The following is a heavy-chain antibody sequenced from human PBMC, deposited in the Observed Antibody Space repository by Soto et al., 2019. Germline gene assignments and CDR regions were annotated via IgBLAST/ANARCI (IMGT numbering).Heavy chain of an antibody. D-gene: IGHD5-12*01. CDR1: GGSISSYY. CDR2: IYYSGST. Sequence: PSETLSLTCTVSGGSISSYYWSWIRQPPGKGLEWIGYIYYSGSTNYNPSLKSRVTISVDTSKNQFSLKLSSVTAADTAVYYCARLNRLRFVDYWGQGTLVTVSS. CDR3: ARLNRLRFVDY. V-gene: IGHV4-59*01. J-gene: IGHJ4*02.